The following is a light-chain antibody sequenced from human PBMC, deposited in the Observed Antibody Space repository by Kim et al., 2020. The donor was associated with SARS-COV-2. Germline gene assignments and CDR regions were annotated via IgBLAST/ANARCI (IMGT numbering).Light chain of an antibody. Sequence: ASVGDTVTITCRASQDISNFLVWFQQKPGKAPKSLIYSASTLQSGVPSRFSGSGYGTDFTLTISSLQPDDSAIYICQQSDTDPLTFGGGTKVDIK. CDR1: QDISNF. CDR3: QQSDTDPLT. CDR2: SAS. V-gene: IGKV1-16*01. J-gene: IGKJ4*01.